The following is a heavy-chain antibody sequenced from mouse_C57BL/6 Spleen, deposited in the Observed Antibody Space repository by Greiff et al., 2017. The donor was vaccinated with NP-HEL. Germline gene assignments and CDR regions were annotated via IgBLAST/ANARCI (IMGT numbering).Heavy chain of an antibody. V-gene: IGHV1-55*01. CDR3: ARRFLYCYGSSYGYFDY. Sequence: QVQLQQPGAELVKPGASVKMSCKASGYTFTSYWITWVKQRPGQGLEWIGDIYPGSGSTNYNEKFKSKATLTVDTSYSTAYMQLSSLTSEDSAVYYCARRFLYCYGSSYGYFDYWGQGTTLTVSS. CDR1: GYTFTSYW. CDR2: IYPGSGST. J-gene: IGHJ2*01. D-gene: IGHD1-1*01.